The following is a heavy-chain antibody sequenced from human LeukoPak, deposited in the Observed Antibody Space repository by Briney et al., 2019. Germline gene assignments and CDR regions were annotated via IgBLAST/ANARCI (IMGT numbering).Heavy chain of an antibody. J-gene: IGHJ4*02. Sequence: SETLSLTCTVSGGSISSSSYCWGWIRQPPGKGLEWIGSIYYSGSTYYNPSLKSRVTISVDTSKNQFSLKLSSVTAADTAVYYCARMPLRKVGANPTFDYWGQGTLVTVSS. D-gene: IGHD1-26*01. CDR3: ARMPLRKVGANPTFDY. V-gene: IGHV4-39*01. CDR1: GGSISSSSYC. CDR2: IYYSGST.